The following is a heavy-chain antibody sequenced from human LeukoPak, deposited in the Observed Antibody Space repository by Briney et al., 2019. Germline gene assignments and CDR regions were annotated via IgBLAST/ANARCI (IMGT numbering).Heavy chain of an antibody. V-gene: IGHV3-49*04. CDR2: IRSKRYGGSP. J-gene: IGHJ4*02. CDR3: TRASVVGATGLPDY. D-gene: IGHD1-26*01. Sequence: GGSLRLSCTASGFTFGDSAMTWVRQAPGKGLNWVGFIRSKRYGGSPDYAASVKGRFIISRDDSKGIAYLQMNSLRTDDTAVYYCTRASVVGATGLPDYWGQGTVHSVSS. CDR1: GFTFGDSA.